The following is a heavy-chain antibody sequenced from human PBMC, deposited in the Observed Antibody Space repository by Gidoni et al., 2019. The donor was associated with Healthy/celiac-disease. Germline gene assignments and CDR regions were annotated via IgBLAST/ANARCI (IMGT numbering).Heavy chain of an antibody. CDR2: IIPILGIA. CDR1: GGTFSSYA. V-gene: IGHV1-69*04. CDR3: AREGGVEVASFDY. J-gene: IGHJ4*02. D-gene: IGHD2-15*01. Sequence: QVQLVQSGAEVTKPGSSVKVSCKASGGTFSSYAISWVRQAPGQGLEWMGRIIPILGIANYAQKFQGRVTITADKSTSTAYMELSSLRSEDTAVYYCAREGGVEVASFDYWGQGTLVTVSS.